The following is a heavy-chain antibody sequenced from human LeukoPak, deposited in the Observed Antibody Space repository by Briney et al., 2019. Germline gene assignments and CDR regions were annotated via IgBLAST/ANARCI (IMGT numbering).Heavy chain of an antibody. J-gene: IGHJ3*02. D-gene: IGHD3-10*01. Sequence: GGSLRLSCTASGFTFTSYVMNWVRQAPGKGLEWVSFIDTSGSYIYYGDSLKGRVTISRDNAKNSLYLQMNGLRAEDTAVYYCARGRSITLLRGVAMSDGFDIWGQGAMVTVSS. CDR3: ARGRSITLLRGVAMSDGFDI. CDR1: GFTFTSYV. V-gene: IGHV3-21*01. CDR2: IDTSGSYI.